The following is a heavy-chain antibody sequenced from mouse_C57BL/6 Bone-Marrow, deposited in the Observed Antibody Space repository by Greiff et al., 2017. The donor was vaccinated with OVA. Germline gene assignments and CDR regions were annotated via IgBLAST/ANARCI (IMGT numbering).Heavy chain of an antibody. D-gene: IGHD2-4*01. CDR2: IRNKANGYTT. CDR1: GFTFTDYY. J-gene: IGHJ1*03. Sequence: EVKLVESGGGLVQPGGSLSLSCAASGFTFTDYYMSWVRQPPGKALEWLGFIRNKANGYTTEYSASVKGRFTISRDNSQSILYLQMNALRAEDSATYYCARYDYDVRYFDVWGTGTTVTVSS. CDR3: ARYDYDVRYFDV. V-gene: IGHV7-3*01.